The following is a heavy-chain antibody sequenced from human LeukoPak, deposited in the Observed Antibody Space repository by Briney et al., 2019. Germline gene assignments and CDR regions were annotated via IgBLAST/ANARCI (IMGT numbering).Heavy chain of an antibody. V-gene: IGHV4-59*02. CDR1: GVSVSSYY. Sequence: SETLSLTCTVSGVSVSSYYWSWIRQPPGKGLEWIGYIYYSGSTNYNPSLKSRVTISVDTSKNQFSLKLSSVTAADTAVYHCARDNWNYGSSMDVWGQGTTVTVSS. CDR3: ARDNWNYGSSMDV. J-gene: IGHJ6*02. CDR2: IYYSGST. D-gene: IGHD1-7*01.